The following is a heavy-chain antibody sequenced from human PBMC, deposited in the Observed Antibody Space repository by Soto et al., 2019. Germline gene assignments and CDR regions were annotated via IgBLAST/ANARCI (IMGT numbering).Heavy chain of an antibody. V-gene: IGHV4-30-2*01. D-gene: IGHD6-19*01. CDR3: ARAGGLGAVAVDS. J-gene: IGHJ4*02. CDR1: GGSISSGGSS. Sequence: QLQLQESGSGLVKPSQTLSLTCAVSGGSISSGGSSWSWIRQPPGKDLEGIGDLYHSGSTYYNSSLKSRVTISVDRSKNQFSLKLSSVTAADTAVYYCARAGGLGAVAVDSWGQGTLVTVSS. CDR2: LYHSGST.